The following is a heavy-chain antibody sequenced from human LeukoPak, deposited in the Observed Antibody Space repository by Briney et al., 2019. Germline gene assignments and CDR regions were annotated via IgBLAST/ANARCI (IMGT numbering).Heavy chain of an antibody. Sequence: GGSLRLSCAASGFTFSSYAMSWVRQAPGKGLEWVSTIDGGGVNTHYADSVGGRFTISRDNSKNTLFLQMNSLRDEDTAVYYCAKDLYSNYGPADYWGQGNLVTVSS. CDR2: IDGGGVNT. J-gene: IGHJ4*02. V-gene: IGHV3-23*01. D-gene: IGHD4-11*01. CDR3: AKDLYSNYGPADY. CDR1: GFTFSSYA.